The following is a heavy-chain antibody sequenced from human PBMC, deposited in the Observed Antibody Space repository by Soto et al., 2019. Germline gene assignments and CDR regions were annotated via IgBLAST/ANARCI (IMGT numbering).Heavy chain of an antibody. CDR2: ISSSSSYI. CDR3: ARDEDPYGDYSVWFDP. J-gene: IGHJ5*02. Sequence: GGSLRLSCAASGFTFSSYSMNWVRQAPGKGLEWVSSISSSSSYIYYADSVKGRFTISRDNAKNSLYLQMNSLRAEDTAVYYCARDEDPYGDYSVWFDPWGQGTLVTVSS. D-gene: IGHD4-17*01. V-gene: IGHV3-21*01. CDR1: GFTFSSYS.